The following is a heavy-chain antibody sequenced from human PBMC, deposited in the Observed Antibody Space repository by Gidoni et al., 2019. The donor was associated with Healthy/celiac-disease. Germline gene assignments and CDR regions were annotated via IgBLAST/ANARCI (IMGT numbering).Heavy chain of an antibody. CDR2: IIPIFGTA. Sequence: QVQLVQSGAEVKKPGSSVKVSCKASGGTFSSYAISWVRQAPGHGLEWMGGIIPIFGTANYAQKFQGRVTITADKSTSTAYMELSSLRSEDTAVYYCARGGGNGYDPRYYYYYGMDVWGQGTTVTVSS. D-gene: IGHD5-12*01. CDR1: GGTFSSYA. CDR3: ARGGGNGYDPRYYYYYGMDV. J-gene: IGHJ6*02. V-gene: IGHV1-69*06.